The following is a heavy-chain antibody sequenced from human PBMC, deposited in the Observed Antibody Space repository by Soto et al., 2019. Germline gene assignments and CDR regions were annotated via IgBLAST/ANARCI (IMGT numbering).Heavy chain of an antibody. CDR1: GFTVSSNY. J-gene: IGHJ6*02. CDR2: IYSGGTT. V-gene: IGHV3-66*01. Sequence: EVQLVEFGGGLVQPGGSLRLSCAASGFTVSSNYMSWVRQAPGKGLEWVSVIYSGGTTYYADSVKGRFTISRDNSKNTLYLQMNSLRAEDTAVYYCARDLSSDYGMDVWGHGTTVTVSS. CDR3: ARDLSSDYGMDV.